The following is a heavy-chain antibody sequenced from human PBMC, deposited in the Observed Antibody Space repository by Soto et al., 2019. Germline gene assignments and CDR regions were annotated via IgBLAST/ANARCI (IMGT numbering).Heavy chain of an antibody. CDR1: GYTFSSIG. CDR3: ARGLYYYDSSGYSPHGWFDP. J-gene: IGHJ5*02. D-gene: IGHD3-22*01. Sequence: GASVKVSCKASGYTFSSIGISWVRQAPGQGLEWMGWISPYKGNTHYAQGLQGRVTITADKSTSTAYMELSSLRSEDTAVYYCARGLYYYDSSGYSPHGWFDPWGQGTLVTVSS. V-gene: IGHV1-18*01. CDR2: ISPYKGNT.